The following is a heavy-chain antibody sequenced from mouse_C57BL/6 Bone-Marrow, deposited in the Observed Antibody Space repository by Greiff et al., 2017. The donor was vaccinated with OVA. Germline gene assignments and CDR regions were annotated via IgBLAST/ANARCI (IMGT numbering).Heavy chain of an antibody. CDR3: ARNYYGNMRAMDY. CDR1: GYTFTDYY. V-gene: IGHV1-19*01. D-gene: IGHD2-1*01. CDR2: INPYNGGT. Sequence: EVQLQQSGPVLVKPGASVKMSCKASGYTFTDYYMNWVKQSHGKSLEWIGVINPYNGGTSYNQKFKGKATLTVDKSSSTAYMELNSLTSEDSAVYYCARNYYGNMRAMDYWGQGTSVTVSS. J-gene: IGHJ4*01.